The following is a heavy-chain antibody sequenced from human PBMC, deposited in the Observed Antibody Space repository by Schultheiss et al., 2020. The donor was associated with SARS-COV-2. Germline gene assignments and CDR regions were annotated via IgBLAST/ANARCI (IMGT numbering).Heavy chain of an antibody. Sequence: GGSLRLSCAASGFTFSSYAMSWVRQAPGKGLEWVSGVTGSGGSTYYADSVKGRFTISRDNSKNTLYLQMNSLRAEDTALYYFAKRLGYSSGWCMDVWGQGTTVTVSS. J-gene: IGHJ6*02. CDR2: VTGSGGST. D-gene: IGHD6-19*01. V-gene: IGHV3-23*01. CDR3: AKRLGYSSGWCMDV. CDR1: GFTFSSYA.